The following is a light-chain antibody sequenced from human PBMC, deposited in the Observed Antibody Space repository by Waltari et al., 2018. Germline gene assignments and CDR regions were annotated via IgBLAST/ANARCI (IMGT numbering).Light chain of an antibody. CDR1: QSVSSSY. J-gene: IGKJ4*01. Sequence: EIVLTQSPGPLSLSPGERATVSCRASQSVSSSYLAWYQQKPCQTPRLLIYGASTRASGISDRFSGSGSGTDFILTISRLEPEDSAVYFCQQYGNSPLTFGGGTKVEIK. CDR3: QQYGNSPLT. CDR2: GAS. V-gene: IGKV3-20*01.